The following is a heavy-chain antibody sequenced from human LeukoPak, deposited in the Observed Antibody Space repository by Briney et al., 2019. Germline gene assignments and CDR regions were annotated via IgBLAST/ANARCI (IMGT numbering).Heavy chain of an antibody. J-gene: IGHJ4*02. CDR2: IKHDGSEA. D-gene: IGHD3-10*01. CDR1: DFTFNRYC. V-gene: IGHV3-7*04. Sequence: GGSLRLSCAASDFTFNRYCMSWVRQAPGKGLEWVANIKHDGSEAHYVDSVKGRFTISRDNAKNSLSLQMNSLNVDDTGVYFCTRDALFGSGRTHLDFWSQGTLVSVSS. CDR3: TRDALFGSGRTHLDF.